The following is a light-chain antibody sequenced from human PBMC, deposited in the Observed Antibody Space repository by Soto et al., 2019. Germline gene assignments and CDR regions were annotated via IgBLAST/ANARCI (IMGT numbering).Light chain of an antibody. Sequence: IVVTQSPATLAVSPGETDTLSCRASQSVSNNVAWYQQKGGQPPRLLVYGASSRATGIPDRFSGSGSGTDFTLTISKLEPEDFAVYYCQQYGSSPPWTFGQGTKVDIK. CDR2: GAS. CDR3: QQYGSSPPWT. J-gene: IGKJ1*01. CDR1: QSVSNN. V-gene: IGKV3-20*01.